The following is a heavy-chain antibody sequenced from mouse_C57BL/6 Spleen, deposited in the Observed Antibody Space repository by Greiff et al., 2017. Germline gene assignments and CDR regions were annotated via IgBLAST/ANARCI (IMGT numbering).Heavy chain of an antibody. CDR3: ARKEGDYWYFDV. V-gene: IGHV1-55*01. CDR2: IYPGSGST. J-gene: IGHJ1*03. CDR1: GYTFTSYW. Sequence: QVQLQQPGAELVKPGASVKMSCKASGYTFTSYWITWVKQRPGQGLEWIGDIYPGSGSTNYNEKFKSKATLTVDTSSSTAYMQLSSLTSEDSAVYYCARKEGDYWYFDVWGTGTTVTVSS.